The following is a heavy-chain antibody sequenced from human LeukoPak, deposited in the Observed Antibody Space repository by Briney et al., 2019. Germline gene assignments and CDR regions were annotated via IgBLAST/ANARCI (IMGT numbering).Heavy chain of an antibody. Sequence: SETLSLTCTVSGGSISYYYWSWIRQPAGKGLEWIGRIYTSGTTNYNPSLKSRVTMSVDTSKNQFSLKLSSVTAADTAVYYCARGGYSYGYSDAFDIWGQGTMVTVSS. D-gene: IGHD5-18*01. CDR1: GGSISYYY. V-gene: IGHV4-4*07. CDR2: IYTSGTT. J-gene: IGHJ3*02. CDR3: ARGGYSYGYSDAFDI.